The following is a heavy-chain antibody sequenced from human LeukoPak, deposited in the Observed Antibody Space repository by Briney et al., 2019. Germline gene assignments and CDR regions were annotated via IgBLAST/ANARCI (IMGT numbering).Heavy chain of an antibody. Sequence: PGGSLRLSCAASGFTFSSYGTSWVRQAPGKGLEWVSAISGSGGSTYYADSVKGRFTISRDNSKNTLYLQMNSLRAEDTAVYYCAKDGAMVRGVGDAFDIWGQGTMVTVSS. CDR1: GFTFSSYG. J-gene: IGHJ3*02. D-gene: IGHD3-10*01. CDR2: ISGSGGST. CDR3: AKDGAMVRGVGDAFDI. V-gene: IGHV3-23*01.